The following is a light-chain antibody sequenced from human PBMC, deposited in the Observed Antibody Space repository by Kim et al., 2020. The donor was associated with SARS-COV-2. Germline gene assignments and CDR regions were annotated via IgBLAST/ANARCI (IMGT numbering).Light chain of an antibody. CDR3: QQYGSSPPT. V-gene: IGKV3-20*01. Sequence: EIVLTQSPGTLSLSPGEGDTLSCRASQTVSSYYVAWYQQKPGQAPRLLIYAASRRATGIPDRFSGSGSGTDFTLTINRLEPEDFAVYYCQQYGSSPPTFGQGTKLEI. CDR2: AAS. CDR1: QTVSSYY. J-gene: IGKJ2*01.